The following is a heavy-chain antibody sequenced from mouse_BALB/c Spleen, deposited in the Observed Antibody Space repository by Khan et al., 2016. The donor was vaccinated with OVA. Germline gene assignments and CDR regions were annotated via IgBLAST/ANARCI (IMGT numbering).Heavy chain of an antibody. CDR3: SGPPGYYCSKSYFDY. J-gene: IGHJ2*01. CDR2: ISSGGSYT. D-gene: IGHD1-1*01. CDR1: GFTFSSYG. V-gene: IGHV5-6*01. Sequence: EVQLQESGGDSVKPGGSLKLSCAASGFTFSSYGMSWVRRTPDKRLEWVATISSGGSYTYYPDSVKGRFTISRDQAKNTLYLQMSSLKSEDTAMYYCSGPPGYYCSKSYFDYWGQGTTLTVSS.